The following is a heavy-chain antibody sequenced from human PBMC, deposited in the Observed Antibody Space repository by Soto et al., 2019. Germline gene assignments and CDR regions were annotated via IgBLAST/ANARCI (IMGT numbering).Heavy chain of an antibody. CDR3: ARDNCSGGSVICLSPYMDV. CDR2: ISSSSSTI. CDR1: GFTFNSYS. V-gene: IGHV3-48*01. D-gene: IGHD2-15*01. J-gene: IGHJ6*03. Sequence: GGSLRLSCAASGFTFNSYSMNWVRQAPGKGLEWVSYISSSSSTIYYADSVKGRFTISRDNAKNSLYLQMNSLRAEDTAVYYCARDNCSGGSVICLSPYMDVWGKGTTVTVSS.